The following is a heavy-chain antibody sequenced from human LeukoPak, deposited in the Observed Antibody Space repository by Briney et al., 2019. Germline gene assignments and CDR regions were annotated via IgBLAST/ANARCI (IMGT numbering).Heavy chain of an antibody. V-gene: IGHV3-30*04. CDR2: ISYDGSNK. CDR3: ARVKGVTIRDYYHMDV. Sequence: GGSLRLSCAAHGFNFCSYAMHRVRQAPGKGLEWVAVISYDGSNKYYADSVKGRFTISRDNPKSTLYLQMNSLRAEDTAVYYCARVKGVTIRDYYHMDVWGKGTTVTVSS. J-gene: IGHJ6*03. CDR1: GFNFCSYA. D-gene: IGHD3-3*01.